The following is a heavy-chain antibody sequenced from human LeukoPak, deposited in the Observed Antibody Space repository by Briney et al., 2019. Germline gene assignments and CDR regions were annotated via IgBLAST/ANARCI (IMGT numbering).Heavy chain of an antibody. CDR3: VAHCSSTSCYLSFFDY. V-gene: IGHV3-64D*06. D-gene: IGHD2-2*01. CDR1: GFTFSSYA. CDR2: ISSNGGST. J-gene: IGHJ4*02. Sequence: GGSLRLSCSASGFTFSSYAMHWVRQAPGKGLEYVSAISSNGGSTYYADSVKGRFTISRDNSKNTLYLQMSSLRAEDTAVNYCVAHCSSTSCYLSFFDYWGQGTLVTVSS.